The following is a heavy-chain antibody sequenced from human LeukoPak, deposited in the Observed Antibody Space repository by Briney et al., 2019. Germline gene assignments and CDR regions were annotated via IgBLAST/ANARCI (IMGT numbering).Heavy chain of an antibody. CDR1: GGSFSGYY. D-gene: IGHD5-12*01. CDR2: IYYSGST. Sequence: SETLSLTCAVYGGSFSGYYWGWIRQPPGKGLEWIGNIYYSGSTNYNPSLRSRVTISLDTSKNQFSLKLTSVTAADTAVYYCAREAVDIVATSDYWGQGILVTVSS. CDR3: AREAVDIVATSDY. V-gene: IGHV4-34*01. J-gene: IGHJ4*02.